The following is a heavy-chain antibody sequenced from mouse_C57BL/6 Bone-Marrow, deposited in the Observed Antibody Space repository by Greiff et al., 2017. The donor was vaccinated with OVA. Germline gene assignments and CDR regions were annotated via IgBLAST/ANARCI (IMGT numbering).Heavy chain of an antibody. Sequence: EVQVVESGGGLVKPGGSLKLSCAASGFTFSDYGMHWVRQAPEKGLEWVAYISSGSSTIYYADTVKGRFTISRDNAKNTLFLQMTSLRSEDTAMYYCARHGYYFDYWGQGTTLTVSS. CDR3: ARHGYYFDY. D-gene: IGHD2-2*01. J-gene: IGHJ2*01. CDR2: ISSGSSTI. V-gene: IGHV5-17*01. CDR1: GFTFSDYG.